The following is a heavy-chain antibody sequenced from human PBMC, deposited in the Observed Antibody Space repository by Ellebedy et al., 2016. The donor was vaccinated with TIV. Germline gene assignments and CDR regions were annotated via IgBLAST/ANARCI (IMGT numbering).Heavy chain of an antibody. D-gene: IGHD3-3*01. CDR1: GYTLTELS. CDR3: AREYVLRFLEWLLLDY. Sequence: ASVKVSXXVSGYTLTELSMHWVRQAPGKGLEWMGGFDPEDGETIYAQKFQGRVTMTEDTSTDTAYMELSSLRSEDTAVYYCAREYVLRFLEWLLLDYWGQGTLVTVSS. CDR2: FDPEDGET. J-gene: IGHJ4*02. V-gene: IGHV1-24*01.